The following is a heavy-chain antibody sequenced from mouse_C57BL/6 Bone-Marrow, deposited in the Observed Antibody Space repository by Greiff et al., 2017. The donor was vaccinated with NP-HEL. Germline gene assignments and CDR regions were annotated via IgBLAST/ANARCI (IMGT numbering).Heavy chain of an antibody. CDR1: GYTFTSYW. V-gene: IGHV1-53*01. CDR2: INPSTGCP. D-gene: IGHD2-12*01. J-gene: IGHJ2*01. CDR3: ARRGYYYRFDY. Sequence: QVQLQQSGTELVKPGASVKLSCKASGYTFTSYWMHWVKQRPGQGLEWIGNINPSTGCPLYPETFTSKATLTVDKSSSTAYMQLSSLTSEDSAVYYCARRGYYYRFDYRGQGTTLTVSS.